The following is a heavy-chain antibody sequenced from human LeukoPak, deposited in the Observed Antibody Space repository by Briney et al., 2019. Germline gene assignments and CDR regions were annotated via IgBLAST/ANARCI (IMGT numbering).Heavy chain of an antibody. D-gene: IGHD3-3*01. V-gene: IGHV1-2*02. Sequence: ASVKVSCKASGYTFTGYYMHWVRQAPGQGLGWMGWINPNSGGTNYAQKFQGRATMTRDTSISTAYMELSRLRSDDTAVYYCARGSDDFWSGYSPSYWGQGTLVTVSS. CDR1: GYTFTGYY. J-gene: IGHJ4*02. CDR3: ARGSDDFWSGYSPSY. CDR2: INPNSGGT.